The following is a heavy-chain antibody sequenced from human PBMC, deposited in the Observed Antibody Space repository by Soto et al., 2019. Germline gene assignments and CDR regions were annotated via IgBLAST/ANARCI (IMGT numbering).Heavy chain of an antibody. CDR3: AKAVGGNYDILTGSALGYFDY. CDR2: ISGSGGST. J-gene: IGHJ4*02. V-gene: IGHV3-23*01. Sequence: EVQLLESGGGLVQPGGSLRLSCAASGFTFSSYAMSWVRQAPGKGLEWVSAISGSGGSTYYADSVKGRFTISRDNSKNTLYLQMNSVRAEDTAVYYCAKAVGGNYDILTGSALGYFDYWGQGTLVTVSS. D-gene: IGHD3-9*01. CDR1: GFTFSSYA.